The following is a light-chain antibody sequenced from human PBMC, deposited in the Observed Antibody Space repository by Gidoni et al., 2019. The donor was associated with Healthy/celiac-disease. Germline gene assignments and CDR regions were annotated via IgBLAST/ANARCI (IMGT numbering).Light chain of an antibody. V-gene: IGLV3-1*01. CDR2: QAS. Sequence: SYELTKSPYASVSPGQTASITCSGDTLGDNNPCWYQQKPGQSPVLVLHQASKRPSGIPERFSGSHSGNTATLASGGPQAIDEADYYCQSWDSITAFVFGGGTKLTVL. CDR1: TLGDNN. J-gene: IGLJ2*01. CDR3: QSWDSITAFV.